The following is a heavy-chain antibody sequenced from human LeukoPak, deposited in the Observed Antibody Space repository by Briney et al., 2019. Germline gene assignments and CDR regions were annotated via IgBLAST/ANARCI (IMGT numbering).Heavy chain of an antibody. J-gene: IGHJ4*02. D-gene: IGHD6-19*01. CDR1: GGSISSYY. CDR3: AKGTSSGWYYFDY. CDR2: IYYSGYT. V-gene: IGHV4-59*08. Sequence: KPSETLSLTCTVSGGSISSYYWSWIRQPPGKGLEYIGYIYYSGYTNYNPSLKSRVTISVDTSKNQFSLKLDSVTAADPAVYYCAKGTSSGWYYFDYWGQGTLVTVSS.